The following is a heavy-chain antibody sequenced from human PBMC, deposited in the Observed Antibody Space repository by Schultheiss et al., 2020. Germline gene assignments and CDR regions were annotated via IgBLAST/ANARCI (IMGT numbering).Heavy chain of an antibody. CDR2: INHSGST. CDR3: ARVLRNVRFDY. Sequence: SETLSLTCAVYGGSFSGYYWSWIRQPPGKGLEWIGEINHSGSTNYNPSLKSRVTISVDTSKNQFSLKLSSVTAADTAVYYCARVLRNVRFDYWGQGTLVTVSA. V-gene: IGHV4-34*01. D-gene: IGHD1-1*01. J-gene: IGHJ4*02. CDR1: GGSFSGYY.